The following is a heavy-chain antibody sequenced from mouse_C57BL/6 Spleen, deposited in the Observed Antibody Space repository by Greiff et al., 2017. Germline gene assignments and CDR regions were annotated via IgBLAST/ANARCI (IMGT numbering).Heavy chain of an antibody. D-gene: IGHD2-3*01. CDR1: GYTFTDYN. Sequence: EVQLQQSGPELVKPGASVKIPCKASGYTFTDYNMDWVKQSHGKSLEWIGDINPNNGGTNYNQKFKGKATLTVDKSSSTAYMELRSLTSEDTAVYYCARRDYDDYYGFAYWGQGTLVTVSA. CDR2: INPNNGGT. CDR3: ARRDYDDYYGFAY. V-gene: IGHV1-18*01. J-gene: IGHJ3*01.